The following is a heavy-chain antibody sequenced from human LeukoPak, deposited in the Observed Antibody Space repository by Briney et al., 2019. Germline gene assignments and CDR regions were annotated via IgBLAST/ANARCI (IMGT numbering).Heavy chain of an antibody. CDR2: ISSTSNPI. CDR1: GFTFSIHW. CDR3: ARAGVGARFEDY. D-gene: IGHD1-26*01. Sequence: GGSLRLSCAASGFTFSIHWMTWVRQAPGKGLEWLSYISSTSNPIYYADSVKGRFTISRDNAKNSLYLQMNSLRDEDTAVYYCARAGVGARFEDYWGQGTLVTVSS. V-gene: IGHV3-48*02. J-gene: IGHJ4*02.